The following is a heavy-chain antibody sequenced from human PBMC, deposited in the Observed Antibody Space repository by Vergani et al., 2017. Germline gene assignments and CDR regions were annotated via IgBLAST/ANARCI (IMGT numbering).Heavy chain of an antibody. V-gene: IGHV4-34*01. CDR3: ARVNTETNGNFYYYYYMDV. Sequence: QVQLQQWGGGLLKPSETLSLTCVVNGGSFTSYHWTWIRQSPGEGLEWVGDIDHTGRPDYNPSLKSRLTMSVDKSRNQFSLTLNSVTATDTAIYFCARVNTETNGNFYYYYYMDVRGDGTADTVS. CDR1: GGSFTSYH. D-gene: IGHD4-11*01. CDR2: IDHTGRP. J-gene: IGHJ6*03.